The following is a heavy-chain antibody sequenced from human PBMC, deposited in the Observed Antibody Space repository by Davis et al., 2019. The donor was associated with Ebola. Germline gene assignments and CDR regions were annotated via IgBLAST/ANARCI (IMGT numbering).Heavy chain of an antibody. CDR3: ARGWLRGWFDP. CDR2: TYYNSKWYN. V-gene: IGHV6-1*01. D-gene: IGHD5-12*01. J-gene: IGHJ5*02. CDR1: GDSVSLSSGG. Sequence: HSQTPSLTRAVSGDSVSLSSGGYNWIRQPPSRGLEWLGRTYYNSKWYNDYAESVKSRISINADTSKNQFSLQLNSVTPEDTAVYYCARGWLRGWFDPWGQGTLVTVSS.